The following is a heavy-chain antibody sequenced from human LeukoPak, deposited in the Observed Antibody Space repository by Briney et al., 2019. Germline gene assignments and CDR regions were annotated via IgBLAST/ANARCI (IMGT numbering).Heavy chain of an antibody. CDR2: IWYDGSNK. CDR1: GFTFSSYG. CDR3: ARDPPWGGYSGSFDY. D-gene: IGHD5-12*01. Sequence: PGGSLRLSCAASGFTFSSYGMHWVRKAPGKGLEWVAVIWYDGSNKYYADSVKGRFTISRDNSKNTLYLQMNSLRAEDTAVYYCARDPPWGGYSGSFDYWGQGTLVTVSS. V-gene: IGHV3-33*01. J-gene: IGHJ4*02.